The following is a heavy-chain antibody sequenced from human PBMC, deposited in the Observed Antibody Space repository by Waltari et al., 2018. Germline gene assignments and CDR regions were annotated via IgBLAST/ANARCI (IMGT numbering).Heavy chain of an antibody. J-gene: IGHJ4*02. CDR3: AREYNYYDSGDDY. V-gene: IGHV4-4*02. Sequence: QVQLQESGPGLVKPSETLSLTCAVSGGSISSSNWWSWIRQPPGKGLEWIGYISGSSGSTYYNPSLKSRVTISTDTSKNQFSRKLSSVTAADTAVYYCAREYNYYDSGDDYWGQGVLVTVSS. D-gene: IGHD3-22*01. CDR1: GGSISSSNW. CDR2: ISGSSGST.